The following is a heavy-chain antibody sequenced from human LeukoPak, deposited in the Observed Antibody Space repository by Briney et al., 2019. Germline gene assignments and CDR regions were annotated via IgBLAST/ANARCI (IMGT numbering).Heavy chain of an antibody. V-gene: IGHV3-23*01. CDR3: TKDRRQWVVPYFDS. Sequence: GGSLRLSCAASGFTFSTYAMSWVRHTPGKGLEWVSGISSGGNTQYTDSVKGRFTVSRDNSKNTLHLQMDSLIGEDTAIYYCTKDRRQWVVPYFDSWGQGTVVTVSS. D-gene: IGHD6-19*01. CDR1: GFTFSTYA. CDR2: ISSGGNT. J-gene: IGHJ4*02.